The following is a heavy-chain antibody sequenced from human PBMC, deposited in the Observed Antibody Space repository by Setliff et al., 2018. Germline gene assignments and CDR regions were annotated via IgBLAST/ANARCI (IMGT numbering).Heavy chain of an antibody. CDR3: VRDTTSGWMLTN. Sequence: GGSLRLSCAASGFTFDDYAMHWVRQAPGKGLEWVSGISWNSGSIGYADSVRGRFTISRDNARDSLYLQMNSLRAEDTAVYYCVRDTTSGWMLTNWGQGTLVTVSS. CDR2: ISWNSGSI. D-gene: IGHD6-25*01. V-gene: IGHV3-9*01. J-gene: IGHJ4*02. CDR1: GFTFDDYA.